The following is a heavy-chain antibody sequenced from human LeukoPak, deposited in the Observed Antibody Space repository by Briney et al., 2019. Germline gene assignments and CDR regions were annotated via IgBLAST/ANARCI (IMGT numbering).Heavy chain of an antibody. CDR1: EFSVGSNY. Sequence: PGGSLRLSCAASEFSVGSNYMTWVRQAPGKGLEWVSLIYSGSSTYYADSVKGRFTISRDNSKNTLYLQMNSLRAEDTAVYYCARAAHRYYYMDVWGKGTTVTVSS. J-gene: IGHJ6*03. CDR2: IYSGSST. CDR3: ARAAHRYYYMDV. V-gene: IGHV3-66*01.